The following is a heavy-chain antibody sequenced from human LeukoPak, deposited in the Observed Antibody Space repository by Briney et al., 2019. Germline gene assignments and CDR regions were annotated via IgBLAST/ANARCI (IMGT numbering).Heavy chain of an antibody. J-gene: IGHJ4*02. Sequence: SGTLSLTCAVSGGSISGSNWWSWVGQPPGKGLEWIGEIYHSGSTNYNPSLKSRVTISVDTSKNQFSLKMRSVTAADTAVYYCARARGTVAIDYWGQGTLDTVSS. D-gene: IGHD5-12*01. CDR2: IYHSGST. CDR3: ARARGTVAIDY. CDR1: GGSISGSNW. V-gene: IGHV4-4*02.